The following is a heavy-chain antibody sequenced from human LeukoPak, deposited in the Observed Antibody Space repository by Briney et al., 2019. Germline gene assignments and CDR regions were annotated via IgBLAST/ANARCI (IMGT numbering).Heavy chain of an antibody. V-gene: IGHV1-46*01. CDR3: ARGVHVRVYDSNPHYGHY. J-gene: IGHJ4*02. Sequence: ASVKVSCKASGYTFTSYYIFWVRQAPGQGLEWMGIINPRTGSTSYSQKFQGRVTMTRDMSMSTVYMELSSLRSEDTALYYCARGVHVRVYDSNPHYGHYWGQGTLVTVSS. D-gene: IGHD3-22*01. CDR2: INPRTGST. CDR1: GYTFTSYY.